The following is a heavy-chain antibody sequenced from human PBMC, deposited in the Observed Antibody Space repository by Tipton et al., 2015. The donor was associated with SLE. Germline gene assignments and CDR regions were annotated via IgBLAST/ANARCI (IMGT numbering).Heavy chain of an antibody. V-gene: IGHV3-11*03. D-gene: IGHD5-12*01. CDR3: ASYGDYSGYDGRDH. Sequence: SLRLSCIASGFTFSDYYMSWIRQVPGKGLEWVSYISSNSSYTNYADSVKGRFTISRDNAKNSVYLQMNSLRAEDTAVYYCASYGDYSGYDGRDHWGQGTLVTVSS. J-gene: IGHJ4*02. CDR2: ISSNSSYT. CDR1: GFTFSDYY.